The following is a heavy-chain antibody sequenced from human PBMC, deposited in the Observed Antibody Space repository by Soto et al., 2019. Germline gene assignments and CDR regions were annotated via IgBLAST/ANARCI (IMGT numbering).Heavy chain of an antibody. CDR3: VKDGSSGWPYYYGLDV. Sequence: QVQLVESGGGVVQPGRSLRLSCAASGFTFSSYGMHWVRQAPAKELEWVAVISYDGSNKYYADSVKGRFTISRDNSKNTLYLQMSSLRAEDTAVYYCVKDGSSGWPYYYGLDVWGQGTTVTVSS. V-gene: IGHV3-30*18. D-gene: IGHD6-19*01. CDR1: GFTFSSYG. CDR2: ISYDGSNK. J-gene: IGHJ6*02.